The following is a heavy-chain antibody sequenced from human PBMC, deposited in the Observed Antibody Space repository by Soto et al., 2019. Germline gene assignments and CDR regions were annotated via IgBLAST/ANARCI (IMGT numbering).Heavy chain of an antibody. J-gene: IGHJ4*02. D-gene: IGHD4-17*01. CDR1: GGSXXXXXXX. V-gene: IGHV4-39*01. CDR2: IFYGGGSGVA. Sequence: QLHLQESGPGLVEPSETLSLTCTVSGGSXXXXXXXXXWIRXSPGKGLEWIGNIFYGGGSGVAYYSPSLKSRVTISVDTSKNQFSLNMRSLTAADTAXYXXXRXXXGDSLFDSWGQGKLVTVSS. CDR3: XRXXXGDSLFDS.